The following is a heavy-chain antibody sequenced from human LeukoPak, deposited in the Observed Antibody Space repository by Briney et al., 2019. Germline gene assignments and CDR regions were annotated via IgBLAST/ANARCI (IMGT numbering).Heavy chain of an antibody. CDR3: ARNQLGSLRYFDWLFPSDY. CDR2: ISAYNGNP. D-gene: IGHD3-9*01. V-gene: IGHV1-18*01. J-gene: IGHJ4*02. Sequence: GASVKVSCKASGYTFTSYGISWVRQAPGQGLEWMGWISAYNGNPNYAQKLQGRVTMTPDTSTSSAYMVLRRLSSDDTAVYYCARNQLGSLRYFDWLFPSDYWGQGTLVTVSS. CDR1: GYTFTSYG.